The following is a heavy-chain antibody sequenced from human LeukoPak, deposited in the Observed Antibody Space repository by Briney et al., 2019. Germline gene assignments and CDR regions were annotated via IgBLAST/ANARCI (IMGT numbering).Heavy chain of an antibody. D-gene: IGHD6-19*01. CDR2: ISSSSSYI. J-gene: IGHJ4*02. CDR3: ARDRGSGWAFDY. CDR1: GFTFSSYS. V-gene: IGHV3-21*01. Sequence: GGSLRLSCAASGFTFSSYSMNWVRQAPGKGLEWVSSISSSSSYIYYADSVKGRFTISRDNAKNSLYLQMNSLRAEDTAVYYCARDRGSGWAFDYWGQGTLVTVCS.